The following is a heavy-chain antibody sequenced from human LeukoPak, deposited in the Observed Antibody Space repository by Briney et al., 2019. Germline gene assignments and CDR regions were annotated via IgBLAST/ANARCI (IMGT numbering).Heavy chain of an antibody. CDR1: GFTFSSYA. CDR2: ITPSGGNT. J-gene: IGHJ6*03. D-gene: IGHD5-24*01. Sequence: GGSLRLSCTASGFTFSSYAMSWVRQTPGQGLEWISTITPSGGNTYHADSVKGRFTISRDNSKNTLYLQMNSLRAEDTAVYYCATCRDGYNSHPMNYYYYYMDVWGKGTTVTISS. V-gene: IGHV3-23*01. CDR3: ATCRDGYNSHPMNYYYYYMDV.